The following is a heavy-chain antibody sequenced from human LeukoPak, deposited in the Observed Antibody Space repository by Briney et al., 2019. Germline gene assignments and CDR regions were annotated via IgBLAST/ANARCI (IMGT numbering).Heavy chain of an antibody. V-gene: IGHV3-21*01. Sequence: GGSLRLSCAASGFTFSSYSMNWVRQAPGKGLEWVSSISRGSASIYYADSLKRRVTISRDNAKNSLSLQMNSLRVEDTAVYYCARAPPYCGGDCSDWYFDLWGRGTLVTVSS. J-gene: IGHJ2*01. CDR3: ARAPPYCGGDCSDWYFDL. D-gene: IGHD2-21*02. CDR1: GFTFSSYS. CDR2: ISRGSASI.